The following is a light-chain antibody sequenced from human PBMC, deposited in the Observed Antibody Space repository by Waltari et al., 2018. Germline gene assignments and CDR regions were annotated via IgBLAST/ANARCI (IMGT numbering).Light chain of an antibody. CDR3: SSYTSSSTLL. Sequence: QSALTQPASVSGSPGQSITISCTGTSSDVGGYNYVSWYQQHPGKAPKLMIYDVSKRPSGVSSRFSGSNSGNPVYLTISGLQAEDEADYYGSSYTSSSTLLFGTGTKVTVL. CDR1: SSDVGGYNY. CDR2: DVS. V-gene: IGLV2-14*01. J-gene: IGLJ1*01.